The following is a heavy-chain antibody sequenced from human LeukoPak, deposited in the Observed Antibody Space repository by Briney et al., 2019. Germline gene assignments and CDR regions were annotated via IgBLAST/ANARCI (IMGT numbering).Heavy chain of an antibody. V-gene: IGHV3-30*01. Sequence: GGSLRLSCAASGFTFSSYAMHWVRQAPGKGLEWVAVISYDGSNKYYADSVKGRFTISRDNSKNTLYLQMNSLRAEDTAVYYCARDLTLPGSSSAFDYWGQGTLVTVSS. CDR3: ARDLTLPGSSSAFDY. CDR1: GFTFSSYA. CDR2: ISYDGSNK. D-gene: IGHD6-6*01. J-gene: IGHJ4*02.